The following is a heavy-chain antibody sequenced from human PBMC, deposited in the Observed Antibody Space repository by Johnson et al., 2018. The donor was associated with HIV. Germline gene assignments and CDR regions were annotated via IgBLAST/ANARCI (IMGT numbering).Heavy chain of an antibody. CDR3: ASISLVAFDI. CDR1: GFTFSSYA. J-gene: IGHJ3*02. V-gene: IGHV3-30*04. CDR2: ISYDGSNR. Sequence: QVQLVESGGGLVQPGGSLRLSCAASGFTFSSYAMRWVRQAPGKGLEWVAVISYDGSNRYYADSVKGRFTISRDNSQDTLYLQMNSLRAEDRAVYYCASISLVAFDIWGQGTLVTVSS.